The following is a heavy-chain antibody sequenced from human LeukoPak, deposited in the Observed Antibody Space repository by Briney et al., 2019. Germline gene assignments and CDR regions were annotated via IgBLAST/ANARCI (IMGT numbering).Heavy chain of an antibody. CDR3: TTDRSYYDSSGYQEYYFDY. D-gene: IGHD3-22*01. CDR1: GFTFSNAW. J-gene: IGHJ4*02. CDR2: IKSKTDGGTT. Sequence: PGGSLRLSCAASGFTFSNAWMSWVRQAPGKGLEWVGRIKSKTDGGTTDYAAPVKGRFTISRDDSKNTLYLQMNSLKTGDTAVYYCTTDRSYYDSSGYQEYYFDYWGQGTLVTVSS. V-gene: IGHV3-15*01.